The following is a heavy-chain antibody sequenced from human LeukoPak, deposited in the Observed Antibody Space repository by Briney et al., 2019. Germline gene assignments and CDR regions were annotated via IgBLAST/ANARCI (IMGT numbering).Heavy chain of an antibody. Sequence: GGSLRLSCAASGFTFSSYGIHWVRQAPGKGLEWVAFIRYDGSNKYHADSVKGRFTISRDNSKNTVYLQMNSLRAEDTAVYFCAKEYGYYYNYYYSMDVWGKGTTVTISS. CDR2: IRYDGSNK. J-gene: IGHJ6*03. CDR3: AKEYGYYYNYYYSMDV. CDR1: GFTFSSYG. V-gene: IGHV3-30*02. D-gene: IGHD1-1*01.